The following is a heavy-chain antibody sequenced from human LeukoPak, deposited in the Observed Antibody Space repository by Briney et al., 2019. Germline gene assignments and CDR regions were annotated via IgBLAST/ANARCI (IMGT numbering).Heavy chain of an antibody. D-gene: IGHD5-12*01. CDR3: ARMFGGNYYGYYFDN. Sequence: GGSLRLSCSASGFIVNNYYMTWVRQAPGKGLECVSILYSGGMTYYADSVKGRFTISADNSKNTVNLQVNSLRVEDTAIYYCARMFGGNYYGYYFDNWGQGSMLTVSS. V-gene: IGHV3-53*01. CDR1: GFIVNNYY. J-gene: IGHJ4*02. CDR2: LYSGGMT.